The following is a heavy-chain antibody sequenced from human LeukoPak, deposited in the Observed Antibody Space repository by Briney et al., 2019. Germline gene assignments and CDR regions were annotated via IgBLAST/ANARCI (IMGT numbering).Heavy chain of an antibody. D-gene: IGHD5-12*01. Sequence: AGRSLRLSCAASGFTFRSYWMSWVRQAPGKGLEWVANINQGGSVKYYVDSVKGRFTISRDDAKNSLYVQMNSLRDEDTAVYYCARVGYSGWNLEYWGQGTLVTVSS. CDR1: GFTFRSYW. CDR2: INQGGSVK. CDR3: ARVGYSGWNLEY. J-gene: IGHJ4*02. V-gene: IGHV3-7*01.